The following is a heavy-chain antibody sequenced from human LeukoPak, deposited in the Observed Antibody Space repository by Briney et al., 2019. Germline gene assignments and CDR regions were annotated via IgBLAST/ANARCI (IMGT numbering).Heavy chain of an antibody. Sequence: ASVKVSGKASGYTFTSYDINWVRQATGQGLEWMGWMNPNSGNTGYAQKFQGRVTMTRNTSISTAYMELSSLRSEDTAVYYCARAELRRIGYYFDYWGQGTLVTVSS. CDR3: ARAELRRIGYYFDY. CDR2: MNPNSGNT. D-gene: IGHD1-26*01. V-gene: IGHV1-8*01. J-gene: IGHJ4*02. CDR1: GYTFTSYD.